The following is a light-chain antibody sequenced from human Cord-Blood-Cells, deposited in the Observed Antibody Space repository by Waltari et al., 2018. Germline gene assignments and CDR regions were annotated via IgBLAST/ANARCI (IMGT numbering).Light chain of an antibody. V-gene: IGLV2-14*01. CDR2: DVI. CDR3: SSYTSSSTVV. Sequence: QSSLTQPASVSGSPGQSIHIPCTGTSIDVGGYNYAPWYQQHPAKAPKLMIHDVINRPSGVPNRFSGSKSGNTASLTISGLQAEDEADYYCSSYTSSSTVVFGGGTKLTVL. J-gene: IGLJ2*01. CDR1: SIDVGGYNY.